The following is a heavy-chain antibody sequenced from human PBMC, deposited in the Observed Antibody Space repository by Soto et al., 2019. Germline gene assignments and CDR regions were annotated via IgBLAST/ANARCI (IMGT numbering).Heavy chain of an antibody. D-gene: IGHD1-1*01. CDR2: IYYDGNT. CDR1: GGSISSGGHY. J-gene: IGHJ6*02. V-gene: IGHV4-31*03. Sequence: SETLSLTCTVSGGSISSGGHYWSWIRQHPGKGLEWVGDIYYDGNTYYSPSLKSRIAMSIDTSKNQFSLRLNAVTAADTAVYYCARAPIPNWNYYGMDVWGQGTTVTVSS. CDR3: ARAPIPNWNYYGMDV.